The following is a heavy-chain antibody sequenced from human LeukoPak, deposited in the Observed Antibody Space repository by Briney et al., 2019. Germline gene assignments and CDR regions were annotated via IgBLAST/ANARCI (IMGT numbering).Heavy chain of an antibody. CDR3: ARIRGDCNGGTCYADS. V-gene: IGHV3-30*02. Sequence: GGSLRLSCAASGFTFSSYGMHWVRQAPGKGLEWVAFIRYDGSNKYYADSVKGRFTISRDNSKNTLYLQMNSLRAEDTAVYYCARIRGDCNGGTCYADSWGRGTLVTVSS. CDR2: IRYDGSNK. D-gene: IGHD2-15*01. CDR1: GFTFSSYG. J-gene: IGHJ5*02.